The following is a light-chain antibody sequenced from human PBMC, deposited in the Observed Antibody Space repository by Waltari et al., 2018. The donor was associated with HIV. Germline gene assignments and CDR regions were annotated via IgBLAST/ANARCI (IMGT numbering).Light chain of an antibody. CDR2: DAS. V-gene: IGKV3-11*01. Sequence: EIVLTQSPATLSLSPGERATPPCRASQSVSSYLAWYQQKPGQAPMLLIYDASNRATGIPARFSGSGSGTDFTLTISSLEPEDFAVYYCQQRSNWPPGLTFGGGTKVEIK. CDR3: QQRSNWPPGLT. J-gene: IGKJ4*01. CDR1: QSVSSY.